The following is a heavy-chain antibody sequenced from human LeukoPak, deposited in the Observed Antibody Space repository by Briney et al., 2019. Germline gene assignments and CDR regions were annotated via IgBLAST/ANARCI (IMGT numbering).Heavy chain of an antibody. D-gene: IGHD3-22*01. V-gene: IGHV3-23*01. J-gene: IGHJ3*02. CDR1: GFTFSSYA. Sequence: GGSLRLSCAASGFTFSSYAMSWVRQAPGKGLEWVSAISGSGGSTYYADSVKGRFTISRDNSKNTLYLQMNSLRAEDTAVYYCAQHGRYYDSRDAFDIWGQGTMVTVSS. CDR3: AQHGRYYDSRDAFDI. CDR2: ISGSGGST.